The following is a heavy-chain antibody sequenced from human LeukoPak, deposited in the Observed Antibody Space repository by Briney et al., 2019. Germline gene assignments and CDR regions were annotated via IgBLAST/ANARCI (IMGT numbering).Heavy chain of an antibody. CDR1: GFTFSSYS. D-gene: IGHD2-15*01. Sequence: GGSLRLSCAASGFTFSSYSMNWVRQAPGKGLEWVSSISSSSSYIYYADSVKGRFTISRDNAKNSLYLQMNSLRAEDTAVYYCARDNPPLLRAFDIWGQGTMVTVSS. J-gene: IGHJ3*02. CDR2: ISSSSSYI. CDR3: ARDNPPLLRAFDI. V-gene: IGHV3-21*01.